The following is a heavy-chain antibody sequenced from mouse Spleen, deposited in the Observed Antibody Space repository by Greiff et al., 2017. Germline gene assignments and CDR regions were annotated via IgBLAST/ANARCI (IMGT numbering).Heavy chain of an antibody. CDR1: GYTFTSYW. Sequence: QVQLQQPGAELVKPGASVKLSCKASGYTFTSYWMQWVKQRPGQGLEWIGEIDPSDSYTNYNQKFKGKATLTVDTSSSTAYMQLSSLTSEDSAVYYCGGRLRRQAWFAYWGQGTLVTVSA. V-gene: IGHV1-50*01. CDR3: GGRLRRQAWFAY. D-gene: IGHD2-2*01. J-gene: IGHJ3*01. CDR2: IDPSDSYT.